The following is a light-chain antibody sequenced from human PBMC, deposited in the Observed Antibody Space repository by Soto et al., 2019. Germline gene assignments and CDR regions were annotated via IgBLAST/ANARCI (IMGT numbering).Light chain of an antibody. CDR3: GTWDSSLSVWV. Sequence: QSVLTQPRSASGTPGQRVTISCSGSSSNIGNNYVSWYQQLPGTAPKLLIYDNNKRPSGIPDRFSGSKSGTSATLGITGLQTGDEADYYCGTWDSSLSVWVFGGGTKLTVL. J-gene: IGLJ3*02. V-gene: IGLV1-51*01. CDR2: DNN. CDR1: SSNIGNNY.